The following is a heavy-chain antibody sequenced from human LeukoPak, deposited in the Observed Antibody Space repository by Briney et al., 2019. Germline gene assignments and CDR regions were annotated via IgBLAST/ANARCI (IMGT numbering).Heavy chain of an antibody. D-gene: IGHD6-19*01. V-gene: IGHV3-11*04. CDR3: ARDSNGWYHWFDP. Sequence: GGSLRLSCAASGFTFSDYYMNWIRRAPGKGLEWVSYISSSGSTIYYADSVKGRFTIRRDNARNSLYLQMNSLRAEDTAVYYCARDSNGWYHWFDPWGQGTPVTVSS. J-gene: IGHJ5*02. CDR1: GFTFSDYY. CDR2: ISSSGSTI.